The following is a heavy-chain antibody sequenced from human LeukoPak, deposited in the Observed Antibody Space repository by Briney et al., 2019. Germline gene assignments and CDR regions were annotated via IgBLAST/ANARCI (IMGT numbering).Heavy chain of an antibody. V-gene: IGHV3-48*04. Sequence: PGGSLRLSCAASGFTFSSYSMNWVRQAPGKGLEWVSYISSSSCTIYYADSVKGRFTISRDNAKNSLYLQMNSLRAEDTAVYYCASDYYDILTGSSEVFDYWGQGTLVTVSS. J-gene: IGHJ4*02. CDR3: ASDYYDILTGSSEVFDY. CDR2: ISSSSCTI. CDR1: GFTFSSYS. D-gene: IGHD3-9*01.